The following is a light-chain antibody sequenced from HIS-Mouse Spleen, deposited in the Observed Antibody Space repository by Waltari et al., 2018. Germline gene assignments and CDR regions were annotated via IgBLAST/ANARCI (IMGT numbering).Light chain of an antibody. V-gene: IGLV1-47*01. Sequence: QSVLTQPPSASGTPGPRVTIPCSATRPHLRRNYLTWYQQLPGTAPKLLIYRNNQRPSGVPDRFSGSKSGTSASLAISGLRSEDEADYYCAAWDDSLSGPVFGGGTKLTVL. CDR1: RPHLRRNY. CDR2: RNN. J-gene: IGLJ3*02. CDR3: AAWDDSLSGPV.